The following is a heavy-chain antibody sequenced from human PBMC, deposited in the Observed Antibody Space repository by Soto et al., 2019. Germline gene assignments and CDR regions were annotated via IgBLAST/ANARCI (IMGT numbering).Heavy chain of an antibody. J-gene: IGHJ6*03. CDR3: ARDPGYCSGGICYRYMDV. D-gene: IGHD2-15*01. Sequence: EMQLVESGGGLVNPGGSLRLSCAASGLIVNNNYMNWVRQAPGKGLEWVSVIHSGNSASYADSVMGRFTISRHKSKNMVYLQMNSLRAEDTAVYYCARDPGYCSGGICYRYMDVWGKGTTVTVSS. CDR2: IHSGNSA. CDR1: GLIVNNNY. V-gene: IGHV3-53*04.